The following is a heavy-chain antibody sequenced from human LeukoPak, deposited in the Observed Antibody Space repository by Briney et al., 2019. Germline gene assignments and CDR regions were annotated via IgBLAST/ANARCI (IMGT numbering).Heavy chain of an antibody. Sequence: PSETLSLTCTVSGGSISSSSYYWGWIRQSPGKGLEWIGTMSNSGSTYCNPSLKSRVTISGDTAKNQFSLKLSSVTAADTAVYYCARRSQAAAGRGIDYWGQGTLVTVSS. CDR3: ARRSQAAAGRGIDY. V-gene: IGHV4-39*01. CDR2: MSNSGST. J-gene: IGHJ4*02. D-gene: IGHD6-13*01. CDR1: GGSISSSSYY.